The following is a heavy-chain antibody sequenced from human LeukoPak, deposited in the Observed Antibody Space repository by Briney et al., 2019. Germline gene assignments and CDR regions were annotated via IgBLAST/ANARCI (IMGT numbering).Heavy chain of an antibody. V-gene: IGHV3-23*01. J-gene: IGHJ4*02. Sequence: GGSLRLFCAASGFTFSSYAMSWVRQAPGKGLEWVSAISGSGGSTYYADSVKGRFTISRDNSKNTLYLQMNSLRAEDTAVYYCAKDKVKGYSGYDSYFDYWGQGTLVTVSS. CDR2: ISGSGGST. CDR3: AKDKVKGYSGYDSYFDY. CDR1: GFTFSSYA. D-gene: IGHD5-12*01.